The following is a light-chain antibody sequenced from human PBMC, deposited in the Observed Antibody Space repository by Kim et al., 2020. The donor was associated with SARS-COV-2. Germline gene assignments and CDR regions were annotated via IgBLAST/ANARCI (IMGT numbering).Light chain of an antibody. Sequence: CTLSSGYSNYRVDWYQQRPGKGTRFVMRMGTGGIVGSKGDGIPDRFSVLGSGLNRYLTIKNIQEEDESDYHCGADHGSGSNFVWVFGGGTQLTVL. CDR1: SGYSNYR. J-gene: IGLJ3*02. V-gene: IGLV9-49*01. CDR2: MGTGGIVG. CDR3: GADHGSGSNFVWV.